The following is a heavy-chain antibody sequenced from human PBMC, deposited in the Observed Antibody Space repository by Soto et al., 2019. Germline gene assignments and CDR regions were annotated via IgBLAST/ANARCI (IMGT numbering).Heavy chain of an antibody. CDR3: ASPGVGFLEWTHDY. CDR2: IYYSGST. V-gene: IGHV4-39*01. J-gene: IGHJ4*02. Sequence: SETLSLTCTVSGGSISSSSYYWGWIRQPPGKGLEWIGSIYYSGSTYYNPSLKSRVTISVDTSKNQFSLKLSSVTAADTAVYYCASPGVGFLEWTHDYWGQGTLVTVSS. D-gene: IGHD3-3*01. CDR1: GGSISSSSYY.